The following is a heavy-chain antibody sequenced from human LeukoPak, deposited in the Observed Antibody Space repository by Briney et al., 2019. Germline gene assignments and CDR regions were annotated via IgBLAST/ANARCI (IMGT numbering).Heavy chain of an antibody. V-gene: IGHV3-7*03. CDR2: IKLDGSEK. J-gene: IGHJ4*02. CDR1: GFTFSSYG. Sequence: GGSLRLSCAPSGFTFSSYGMHWVRQAPGKGLEWVANIKLDGSEKNYVDSVKGRFTISRDNTKNSLYLQMNSLRAEDTAVFYCARDQYDTWSRRGNFDSWGQGTLVIVSS. D-gene: IGHD3-3*01. CDR3: ARDQYDTWSRRGNFDS.